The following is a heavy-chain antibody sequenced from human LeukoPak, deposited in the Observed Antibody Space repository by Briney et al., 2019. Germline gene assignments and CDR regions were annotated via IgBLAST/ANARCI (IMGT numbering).Heavy chain of an antibody. Sequence: SETLSLTCTVSGGSISSYYWSWIRQPPGKGLEWIGYIYYSGSTDSNPSLKSRVTISVDTSKNQFSLKLRSVTAADTAVYYCARVISYSTSRTFDYWGQGTLVTVSS. CDR3: ARVISYSTSRTFDY. CDR2: IYYSGST. V-gene: IGHV4-59*01. J-gene: IGHJ4*02. CDR1: GGSISSYY. D-gene: IGHD6-13*01.